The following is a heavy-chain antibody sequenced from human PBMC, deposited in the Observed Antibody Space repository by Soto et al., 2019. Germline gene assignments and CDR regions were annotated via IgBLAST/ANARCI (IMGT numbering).Heavy chain of an antibody. J-gene: IGHJ1*01. V-gene: IGHV4-34*01. Sequence: GLEWIGEINHSGSTNYNPSLKSRVTISVDTSKNQFSLKLSSVTAADTAVYYCARGKGVGIAAAGLILIFQQWGKGTLVTVSS. CDR3: ARGKGVGIAAAGLILIFQQ. D-gene: IGHD6-13*01. CDR2: INHSGST.